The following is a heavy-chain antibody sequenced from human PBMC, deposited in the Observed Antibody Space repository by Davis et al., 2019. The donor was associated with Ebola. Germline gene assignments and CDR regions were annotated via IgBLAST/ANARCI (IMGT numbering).Heavy chain of an antibody. V-gene: IGHV3-21*01. J-gene: IGHJ6*03. Sequence: GESLKISCAASGFTFSSYSMNWVRQAPGKGLEWVSSISSSSSYIYYADSVKGRFTISRDNAKNSLYLQMNSLRAEDTAVYYCATGDIVVVPAAPYYYYYYMDVWGKGTTVTVSS. D-gene: IGHD2-2*01. CDR1: GFTFSSYS. CDR3: ATGDIVVVPAAPYYYYYYMDV. CDR2: ISSSSSYI.